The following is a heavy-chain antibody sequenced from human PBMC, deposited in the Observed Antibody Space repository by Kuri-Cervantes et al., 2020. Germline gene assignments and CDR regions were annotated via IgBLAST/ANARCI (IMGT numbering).Heavy chain of an antibody. CDR2: IYYSGST. CDR3: ARQDDAFDI. Sequence: ESLKISCTVSGGSISSSSYYWGWIRQPPGKGLEWIGSIYYSGSTYYNPSLKSRVTISVDTPKNQFSLKLSSVTAADTAVYYCARQDDAFDIWGQGTMVTVSS. CDR1: GGSISSSSYY. J-gene: IGHJ3*02. V-gene: IGHV4-39*01.